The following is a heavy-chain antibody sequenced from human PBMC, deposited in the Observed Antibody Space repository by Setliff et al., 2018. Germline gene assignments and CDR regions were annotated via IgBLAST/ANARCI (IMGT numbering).Heavy chain of an antibody. V-gene: IGHV3-33*08. J-gene: IGHJ4*02. Sequence: PGGSLRLSCAASGFTFSTYRMHWVRQAPGKGLEWVAVILDDGVKKYHADSVKGRFTISRDNSKNTLYLQMNSLRAEDTAVYYCARLRKDYGDYYYFDYWGQGTLVTVSS. D-gene: IGHD4-17*01. CDR2: ILDDGVKK. CDR3: ARLRKDYGDYYYFDY. CDR1: GFTFSTYR.